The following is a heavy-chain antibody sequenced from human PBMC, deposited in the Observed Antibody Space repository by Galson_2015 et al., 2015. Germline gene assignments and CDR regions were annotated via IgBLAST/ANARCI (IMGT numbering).Heavy chain of an antibody. Sequence: SLRLSCAASGFTFSSHAMSWVRQAPGKGLEWVSVISGGGASIYYADSAKGRFTISRDNSKDTLYLQMNSLRVEDTAVYYCTKERGDYFENWGQGSLDTVSS. CDR2: ISGGGASI. V-gene: IGHV3-23*01. CDR1: GFTFSSHA. CDR3: TKERGDYFEN. J-gene: IGHJ4*02.